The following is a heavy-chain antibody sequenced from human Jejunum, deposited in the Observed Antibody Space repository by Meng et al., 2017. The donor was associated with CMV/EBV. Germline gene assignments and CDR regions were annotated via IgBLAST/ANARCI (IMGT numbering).Heavy chain of an antibody. V-gene: IGHV4-34*02. J-gene: IGHJ4*02. Sequence: QVQLKMRGAAVLKDWEVLSVTCAVYGGSLSGYHCSWIRQSPGKGLEWIGEINYSETMNYNPSLKSRVTMSVDASKNQFSVKLNSVTAADTAVYYCARRVGSGKYFFDYWSQGTLVTVSS. CDR2: INYSETM. D-gene: IGHD3-10*01. CDR1: GGSLSGYH. CDR3: ARRVGSGKYFFDY.